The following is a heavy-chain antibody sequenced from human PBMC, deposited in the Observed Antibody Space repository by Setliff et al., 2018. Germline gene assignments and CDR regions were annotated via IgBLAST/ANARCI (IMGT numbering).Heavy chain of an antibody. D-gene: IGHD3-10*01. CDR1: GASVSSFDYY. CDR2: IYYTGST. V-gene: IGHV4-39*07. CDR3: ARVDFTMIQGVIGH. Sequence: SETLSLTCTVSGASVSSFDYYWSWIRQPPGKGLEWIGSIYYTGSTYYNPSLKSRVTMSVDTSKRQFSLKLGSATAADTAVYYCARVDFTMIQGVIGHWGQGTLVTVSS. J-gene: IGHJ1*01.